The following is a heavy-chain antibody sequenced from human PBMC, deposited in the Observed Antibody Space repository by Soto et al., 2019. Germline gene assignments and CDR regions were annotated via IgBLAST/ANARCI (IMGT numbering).Heavy chain of an antibody. CDR2: ISSSSSTI. CDR1: GFTFSSYS. J-gene: IGHJ6*03. Sequence: GGSLRLSCAASGFTFSSYSMNWVRQAPGKGLEWVSYISSSSSTIYYADSVKGRFTISRDNAKNSLYLQMNSLRAEDTAVYYCARRPVVPAALMEGYYYYYMDVWGKGTTVTVSS. CDR3: ARRPVVPAALMEGYYYYYMDV. V-gene: IGHV3-48*01. D-gene: IGHD2-2*01.